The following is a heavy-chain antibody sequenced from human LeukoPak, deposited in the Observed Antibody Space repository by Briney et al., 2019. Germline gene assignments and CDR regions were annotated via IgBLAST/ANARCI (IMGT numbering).Heavy chain of an antibody. CDR3: AKGFGAFDI. V-gene: IGHV3-74*01. CDR2: INSDGSST. CDR1: GFTVSSYW. D-gene: IGHD3-10*01. Sequence: GGSLRLSWAAAGFTVSSYWMHWVRQAPGKGLVSVSRINSDGSSTTYADSVKGRFTISRDNAKNTLYLQMNSLGAEDTAVYYCAKGFGAFDIWGQGTMVTVSS. J-gene: IGHJ3*02.